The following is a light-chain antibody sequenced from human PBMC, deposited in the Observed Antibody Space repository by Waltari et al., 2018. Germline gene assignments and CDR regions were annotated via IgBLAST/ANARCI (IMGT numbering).Light chain of an antibody. CDR3: AAWDDNLGGTWV. J-gene: IGLJ3*02. CDR2: RNI. Sequence: QSALSQPPSASGTPGQRVTISCSGSRSNIGTNFVYWYQHLPGTAPKLLIHRNIDRPSGVPDRFSGSKSGTSASLDISGLRSEDEADYYCAAWDDNLGGTWVFGGGTKLTVL. CDR1: RSNIGTNF. V-gene: IGLV1-47*01.